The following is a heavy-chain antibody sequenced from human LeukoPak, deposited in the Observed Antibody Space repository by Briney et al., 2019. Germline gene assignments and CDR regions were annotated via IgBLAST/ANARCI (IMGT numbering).Heavy chain of an antibody. V-gene: IGHV3-23*01. J-gene: IGHJ4*02. CDR1: GFTFSSYG. CDR3: AKDLKGTFDY. D-gene: IGHD3-10*01. Sequence: GRSLRLSCAASGFTFSSYGMHWVRQAPGKGLEWVSAISGSGGSTYYADSVKGRFTISRDNSKNTLYLQMNSLRAEDTAVYYCAKDLKGTFDYWGQGTLVTVSS. CDR2: ISGSGGST.